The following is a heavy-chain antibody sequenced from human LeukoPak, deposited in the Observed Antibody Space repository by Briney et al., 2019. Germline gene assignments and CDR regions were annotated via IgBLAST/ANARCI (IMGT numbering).Heavy chain of an antibody. CDR3: ARALNVGLLHFDS. D-gene: IGHD3-16*01. J-gene: IGHJ4*02. Sequence: QSGGSLRLSCAASGFTVSTNYLSWVRQAPGKGLEWVSIIYSDGTTYYADSVKGRFTISRHNSENTLYLQMNSLRVEDTAVYYCARALNVGLLHFDSWGQGTLVTVSS. V-gene: IGHV3-53*04. CDR2: IYSDGTT. CDR1: GFTVSTNY.